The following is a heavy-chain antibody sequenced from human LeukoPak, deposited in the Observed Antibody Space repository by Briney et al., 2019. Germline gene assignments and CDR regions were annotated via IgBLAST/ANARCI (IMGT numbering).Heavy chain of an antibody. CDR2: ISSDGSIT. J-gene: IGHJ4*02. CDR3: ARGPRPKSYFDS. CDR1: GFTFSSYA. Sequence: RPGGSLRLSCAASGFTFSSYAMHWVRQAPGKGLEWVAVISSDGSITSYADSMKGRLTISRDNSKNTLYLQMNSLRAEDTAVYYCARGPRPKSYFDSWGQGTLVTVSS. V-gene: IGHV3-30-3*01.